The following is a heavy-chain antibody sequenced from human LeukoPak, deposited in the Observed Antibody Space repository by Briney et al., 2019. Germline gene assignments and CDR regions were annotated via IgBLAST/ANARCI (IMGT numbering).Heavy chain of an antibody. D-gene: IGHD6-25*01. Sequence: SVKVSSKASGGTFSRYAISWVRQAPGQGLEWMGGIIPIFGTANYAQKFQGGVTITADESTGTAYMELSSLRSEDTAVYYCARQSSAFGEYWGQGTLVTVSS. CDR2: IIPIFGTA. CDR3: ARQSSAFGEY. CDR1: GGTFSRYA. J-gene: IGHJ4*02. V-gene: IGHV1-69*13.